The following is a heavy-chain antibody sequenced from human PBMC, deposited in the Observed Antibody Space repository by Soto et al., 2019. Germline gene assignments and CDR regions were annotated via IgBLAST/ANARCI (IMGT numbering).Heavy chain of an antibody. CDR1: GITFSSYG. J-gene: IGHJ4*02. V-gene: IGHV3-33*01. CDR2: IWYDGSNK. CDR3: ASGYSYGYGPY. Sequence: GGPLRFSCAASGITFSSYGMHWVRQSPGKGLERVAVIWYDGSNKYYADSLKGRFSISRDNYQNTLYLQMNSLRAEDTSVYYCASGYSYGYGPYWGQGTLVTVSS. D-gene: IGHD5-18*01.